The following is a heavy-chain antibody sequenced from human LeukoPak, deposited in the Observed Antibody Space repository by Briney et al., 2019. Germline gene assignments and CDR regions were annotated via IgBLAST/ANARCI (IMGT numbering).Heavy chain of an antibody. CDR3: ARHYMGSNYNHGLDY. CDR2: MHYDGRNV. CDR1: GVTLTSTG. V-gene: IGHV3-30*02. J-gene: IGHJ4*02. D-gene: IGHD3-10*01. Sequence: GGSLRLSCAMSGVTLTSTGMHWVRQAPGKGLEWVAFMHYDGRNVLYADSVKGRFTISTDNSKNMVYLQMSSLRAEDTAVYYCARHYMGSNYNHGLDYWGQGTLVTVSS.